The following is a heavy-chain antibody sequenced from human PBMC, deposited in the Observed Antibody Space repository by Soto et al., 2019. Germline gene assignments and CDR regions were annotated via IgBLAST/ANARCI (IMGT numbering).Heavy chain of an antibody. CDR2: IYWDDDK. CDR3: AHRRRLREGYWYFDL. Sequence: QITLKESGPTLVKPTQTLTLTCTFSGFSLSTSGVGVGWIRQPPGKALEWLALIYWDDDKRYSPSLKSRLTITKDTSKNQVVLTMNNMDPVDTATYYCAHRRRLREGYWYFDLWGRGTLVTVSS. CDR1: GFSLSTSGVG. D-gene: IGHD5-12*01. J-gene: IGHJ2*01. V-gene: IGHV2-5*02.